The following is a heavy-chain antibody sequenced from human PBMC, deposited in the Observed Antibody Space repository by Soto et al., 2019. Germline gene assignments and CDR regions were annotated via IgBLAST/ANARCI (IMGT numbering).Heavy chain of an antibody. J-gene: IGHJ3*01. V-gene: IGHV1-2*04. CDR3: ARDYYDGSASYGIEF. CDR1: GYTFTGYY. Sequence: QVHLVQSGAEVKKPGASVKVSCKASGYTFTGYYIHWVRQAPGQGLEWMGWINPKSGGANIAQKFQGWVTMTRDTSISTTYMELSNLRSNDTAVYYCARDYYDGSASYGIEFWGQGTKVTVAS. D-gene: IGHD3-16*01. CDR2: INPKSGGA.